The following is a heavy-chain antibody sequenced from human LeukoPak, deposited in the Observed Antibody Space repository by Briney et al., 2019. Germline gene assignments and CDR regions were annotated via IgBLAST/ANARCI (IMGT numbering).Heavy chain of an antibody. V-gene: IGHV4-59*08. J-gene: IGHJ4*02. CDR3: ARQGPGDPHQRNFDY. CDR1: GGSFSGYY. Sequence: SSETLSLTCAVYGGSFSGYYWGWIRQPPGKGLEWIGYIYYSGSTNYNPSLKSRVTISVDTSKNQFSLKLSSVTAADTAVYYCARQGPGDPHQRNFDYWGQGTLVTVSS. D-gene: IGHD2-21*02. CDR2: IYYSGST.